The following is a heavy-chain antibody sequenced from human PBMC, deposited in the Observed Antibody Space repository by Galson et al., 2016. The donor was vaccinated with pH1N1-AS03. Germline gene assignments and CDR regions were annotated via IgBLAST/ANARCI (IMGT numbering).Heavy chain of an antibody. CDR2: IGTYT. D-gene: IGHD3-10*01. Sequence: SVKVSCKASGYTFTNYGISWVRQAPGQGLEYMGWIGTYTIYAQKLQGRVTMTTDTSTSTAYMELRSLRSDDTAVYYCARSGSGSCYEGDFWGQGTLVFVSS. J-gene: IGHJ4*02. V-gene: IGHV1-18*01. CDR3: ARSGSGSCYEGDF. CDR1: GYTFTNYG.